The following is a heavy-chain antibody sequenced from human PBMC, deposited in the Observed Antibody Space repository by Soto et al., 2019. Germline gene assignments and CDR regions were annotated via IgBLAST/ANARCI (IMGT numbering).Heavy chain of an antibody. V-gene: IGHV4-31*03. J-gene: IGHJ4*02. Sequence: QVQLQESGPGLVKPSQALSLTCTVSGGSISSGGYYWSWIRQHPGKGLECIGYIYYSGSTYYNPSVQMRVTISVQTSKTQFSVKLSSVTAADTAVYYCARDMNGVLGMGHWGQGTLVTVSS. CDR2: IYYSGST. D-gene: IGHD2-8*01. CDR3: ARDMNGVLGMGH. CDR1: GGSISSGGYY.